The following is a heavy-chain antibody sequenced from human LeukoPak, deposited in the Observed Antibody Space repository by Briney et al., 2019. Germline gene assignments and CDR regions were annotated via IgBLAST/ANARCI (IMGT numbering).Heavy chain of an antibody. CDR1: GGSISSYY. Sequence: SETLSPTCTVSGGSISSYYWSWIRQPPGKGLEWIGYIYYSGSTNYNPSLKSRVTISVDTSKNQFSLKLSSVTAADTAVYYCAREGSSWYFDYWGQGTLVTVSS. CDR2: IYYSGST. J-gene: IGHJ4*02. CDR3: AREGSSWYFDY. D-gene: IGHD6-13*01. V-gene: IGHV4-59*01.